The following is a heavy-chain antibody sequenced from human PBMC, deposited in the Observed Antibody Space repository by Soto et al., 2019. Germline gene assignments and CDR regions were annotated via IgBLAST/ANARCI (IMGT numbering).Heavy chain of an antibody. Sequence: SVKVSCKASGGTFSSYAISWVRQAPGQGLEWMGGIIPIFGTANYAQKFQGRVTITADESTSTAYMELSSLRSEETAVYYCARDSLAVAGRSYFDYWGQGTLVTVSS. V-gene: IGHV1-69*13. CDR3: ARDSLAVAGRSYFDY. CDR2: IIPIFGTA. CDR1: GGTFSSYA. J-gene: IGHJ4*02. D-gene: IGHD6-19*01.